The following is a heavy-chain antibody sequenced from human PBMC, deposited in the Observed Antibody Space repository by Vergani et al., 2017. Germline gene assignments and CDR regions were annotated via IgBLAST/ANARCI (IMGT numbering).Heavy chain of an antibody. V-gene: IGHV7-4-1*02. J-gene: IGHJ5*02. CDR1: GYTFTSYA. D-gene: IGHD1-26*01. CDR2: INTNTRNT. CDR3: ASDRVYSGSYYGWFDP. Sequence: QVQLVQSGSELKKPGASVKVSCKASGYTFTSYAMNWVRQAPGQGLEWMGWINTNTRNTKYAQGFTGRFVISLDTSVSTAYLQISSLKAEDTAVYYCASDRVYSGSYYGWFDPWGQGTSVTVSS.